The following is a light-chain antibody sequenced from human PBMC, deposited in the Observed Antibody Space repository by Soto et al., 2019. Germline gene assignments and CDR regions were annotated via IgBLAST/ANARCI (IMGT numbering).Light chain of an antibody. CDR2: AAS. CDR1: ESIRTY. V-gene: IGKV1-39*01. Sequence: DIQMTQSPSSLSASVGDRVTITCRASESIRTYLNWYQQERGKAPKLLIYAASSLPSGVPARFSASGSGTDFTLTISSLQPEDFATYYCQQGNSIPLTFGGGTEVEIK. CDR3: QQGNSIPLT. J-gene: IGKJ4*02.